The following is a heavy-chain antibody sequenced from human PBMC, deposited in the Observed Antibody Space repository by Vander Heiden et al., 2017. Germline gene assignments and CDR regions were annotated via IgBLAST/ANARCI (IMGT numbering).Heavy chain of an antibody. CDR3: AKDKCTGGSCYQYRY. CDR1: GFPFSNYA. Sequence: EVQLLESGGGLVQPGGSLRLSCAASGFPFSNYAMSWVRQAPGKGLEWVSGISGSGGSTYYADSVKGRFTISRDNSKNTVYLQTNSLRAEDTAIYYCAKDKCTGGSCYQYRYWGQGTLVTVSS. J-gene: IGHJ4*02. V-gene: IGHV3-23*01. CDR2: ISGSGGST. D-gene: IGHD2-15*01.